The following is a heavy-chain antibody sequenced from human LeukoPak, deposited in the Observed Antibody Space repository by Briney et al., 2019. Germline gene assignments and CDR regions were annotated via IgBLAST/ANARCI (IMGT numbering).Heavy chain of an antibody. J-gene: IGHJ3*02. CDR1: GGSISGYY. CDR3: AKVHSDYYYDSSGYLVGAFDI. V-gene: IGHV4-59*01. CDR2: IFYSGST. Sequence: SETLSLTCTVSGGSISGYYWNWIRQPPGKGLEWIGYIFYSGSTSYNPSLKSRVTISVDTSKNQFSLRLSSVTAADTAVYYCAKVHSDYYYDSSGYLVGAFDIWGQGTMVTVSS. D-gene: IGHD3-22*01.